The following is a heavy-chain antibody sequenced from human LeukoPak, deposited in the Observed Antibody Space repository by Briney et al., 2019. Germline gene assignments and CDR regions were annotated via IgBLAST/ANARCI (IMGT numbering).Heavy chain of an antibody. J-gene: IGHJ4*02. CDR3: ARVSRGDSMAGDY. Sequence: LETLSLTCTVSGGSISSYYWSWIRQPPGKGLEWIGYIYYSGSTNYNPSLKSRLTISIDMSKNQFSLKLSSVTAADTAVYYCARVSRGDSMAGDYWGQGTLVTVSS. D-gene: IGHD2-21*02. V-gene: IGHV4-59*01. CDR1: GGSISSYY. CDR2: IYYSGST.